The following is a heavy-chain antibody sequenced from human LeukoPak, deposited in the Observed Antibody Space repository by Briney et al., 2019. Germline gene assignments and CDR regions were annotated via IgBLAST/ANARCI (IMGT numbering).Heavy chain of an antibody. J-gene: IGHJ6*02. CDR1: GFTFSSYA. CDR3: AKNYCSGGSCQTYYYYGMDV. D-gene: IGHD2-15*01. Sequence: TGGSLRLSCAASGFTFSSYAMSWVRQAPGKGLEWVSAISGSGGSTYYADSVKGRFTISRDNSKNALYLQMNSLRAEDTAVYYCAKNYCSGGSCQTYYYYGMDVWGQGTTVTVSS. CDR2: ISGSGGST. V-gene: IGHV3-23*01.